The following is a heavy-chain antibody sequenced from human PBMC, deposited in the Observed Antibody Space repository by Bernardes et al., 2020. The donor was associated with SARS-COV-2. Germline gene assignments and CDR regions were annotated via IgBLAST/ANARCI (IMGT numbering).Heavy chain of an antibody. CDR2: ISGSGGST. CDR3: AKGSSSRAANYGMDV. J-gene: IGHJ6*02. CDR1: GFTFSSYA. V-gene: IGHV3-23*01. D-gene: IGHD6-13*01. Sequence: GGSLRLSCAASGFTFSSYAMSWVRQAPGKGLEWVSAISGSGGSTYYGDSVKGRFTISRDNSKNTLYLQMNSLRAEDTAVYYCAKGSSSRAANYGMDVWGQGTTVTVSS.